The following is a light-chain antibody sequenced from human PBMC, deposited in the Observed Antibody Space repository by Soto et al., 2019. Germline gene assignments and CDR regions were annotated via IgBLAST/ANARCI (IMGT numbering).Light chain of an antibody. V-gene: IGKV4-1*01. Sequence: DIMLTQSPASLAVSLGERATINCKSSQSVLYSSNNKSYLAWYQQKPGQPPKLLIYWASTRESGVPDRFSGSGSGTDFTLTTSSLQAEDVAVYYCQQYYSTPLTFGGGTKVDIK. J-gene: IGKJ4*01. CDR1: QSVLYSSNNKSY. CDR3: QQYYSTPLT. CDR2: WAS.